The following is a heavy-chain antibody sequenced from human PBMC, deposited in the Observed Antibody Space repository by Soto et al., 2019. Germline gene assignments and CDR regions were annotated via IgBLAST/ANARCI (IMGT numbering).Heavy chain of an antibody. V-gene: IGHV5-10-1*01. D-gene: IGHD6-19*01. CDR1: GYTFTQYW. Sequence: GESLKISCNGSGYTFTQYWISWVRQTPGKGLEWLGRLDPSDSFTSHSPAFQGHVTISSDKSISTTYLQWNSLKASDTAMYYCARQKAAVTHAFDLWGQGTMVTVSS. J-gene: IGHJ3*01. CDR3: ARQKAAVTHAFDL. CDR2: LDPSDSFT.